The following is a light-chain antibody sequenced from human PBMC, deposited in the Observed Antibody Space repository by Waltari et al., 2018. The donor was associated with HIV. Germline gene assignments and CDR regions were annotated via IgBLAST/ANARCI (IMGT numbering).Light chain of an antibody. CDR3: QQYYSTPWT. V-gene: IGKV4-1*01. J-gene: IGKJ1*01. CDR1: PSVLYSSNNKNY. Sequence: DIVMTQSPDSLAVSLGARATINCQSSPSVLYSSNNKNYLAWYQQKPGQPPKLLIYWASTRESGVPDRFSGSGSGTDFTLTISSLQAEDVAVYYCQQYYSTPWTFGQGTKVEIK. CDR2: WAS.